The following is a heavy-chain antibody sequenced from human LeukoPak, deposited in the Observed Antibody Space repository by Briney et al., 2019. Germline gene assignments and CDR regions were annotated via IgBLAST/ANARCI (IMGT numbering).Heavy chain of an antibody. D-gene: IGHD2-8*01. CDR3: ARDQYCTNGVCYTGLDY. J-gene: IGHJ4*02. Sequence: PGGSLRLSCAASGFPFSDYYMNWIRQAPGKGLVWVSYISTSSSYTNYADSVKGRFTISRDNAKNSLYLQMNSLRAEDTAVYYCARDQYCTNGVCYTGLDYWGQGTLVTVSS. CDR1: GFPFSDYY. CDR2: ISTSSSYT. V-gene: IGHV3-11*06.